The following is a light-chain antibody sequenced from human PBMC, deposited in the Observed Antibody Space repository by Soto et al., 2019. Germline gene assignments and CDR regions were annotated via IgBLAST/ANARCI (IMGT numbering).Light chain of an antibody. Sequence: QSVLTQPPSVSGAPGQRVTISRTGSSSNIGAGYDVHWYQQLPGTAPKLLIYGNNNRPSGVPDRFSGSKSGTSASLAITGLQAEDEADYYCQSYDSSLSALFGGGTKLTVL. CDR1: SSNIGAGYD. CDR3: QSYDSSLSAL. J-gene: IGLJ2*01. CDR2: GNN. V-gene: IGLV1-40*01.